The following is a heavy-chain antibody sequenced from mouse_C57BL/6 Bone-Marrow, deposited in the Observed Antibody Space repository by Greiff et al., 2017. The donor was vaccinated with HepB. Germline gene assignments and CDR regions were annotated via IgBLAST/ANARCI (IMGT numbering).Heavy chain of an antibody. CDR3: ASRGGLRRYFDY. CDR1: GYAFSSSW. Sequence: QVQLKQSGPELVKPGASVKISCKASGYAFSSSWMNWVKQRPGKGLEWIGRIYPGDGDTNSNGKFKGKATLTADKSSSTAYMQLSSLTSEDSAVYFCASRGGLRRYFDYWGQGTTLTVSS. V-gene: IGHV1-82*01. CDR2: IYPGDGDT. D-gene: IGHD2-2*01. J-gene: IGHJ2*01.